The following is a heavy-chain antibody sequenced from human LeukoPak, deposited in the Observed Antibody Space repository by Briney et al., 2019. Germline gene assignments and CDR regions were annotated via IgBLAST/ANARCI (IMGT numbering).Heavy chain of an antibody. Sequence: GGSLRLSCAASGFTVSNNYMSWVRQAPGKGLKWVSIIYSGGDTYYADSVKGRFTISRDNSKNTMSLQMNSLRADDTAVYYCVSHSDSLTSYCFDYWGQGTLVTVSS. V-gene: IGHV3-53*01. CDR2: IYSGGDT. CDR1: GFTVSNNY. J-gene: IGHJ4*02. CDR3: VSHSDSLTSYCFDY. D-gene: IGHD3-9*01.